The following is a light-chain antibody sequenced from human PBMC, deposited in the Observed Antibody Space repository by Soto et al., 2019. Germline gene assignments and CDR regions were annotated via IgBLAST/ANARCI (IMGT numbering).Light chain of an antibody. CDR1: QSVSSN. J-gene: IGKJ1*01. CDR2: GAS. V-gene: IGKV3-15*01. Sequence: EIVMPQSPATLSVSPGERATLSCRASQSVSSNLAGYQQKPGQAPSLLIYGASTRATGIPARCSGSGSGAEFHLTISSLPSEDFAVYYCPQYNNWPRTFGQGTKVEIK. CDR3: PQYNNWPRT.